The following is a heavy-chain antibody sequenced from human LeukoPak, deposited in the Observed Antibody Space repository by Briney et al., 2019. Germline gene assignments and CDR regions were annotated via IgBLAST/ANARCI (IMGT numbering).Heavy chain of an antibody. CDR1: GYTFTSYG. CDR2: ISAYNGNT. J-gene: IGHJ4*02. D-gene: IGHD3-10*01. Sequence: ASVKVSCKASGYTFTSYGISWVRQAPGQGLEWMGWISAYNGNTNYAQKLQGRVTMTTDTSTSTAYMELRSLRSDDTAVYYCARDPPLWFGDTNFDYWGQGTLVTVSS. V-gene: IGHV1-18*01. CDR3: ARDPPLWFGDTNFDY.